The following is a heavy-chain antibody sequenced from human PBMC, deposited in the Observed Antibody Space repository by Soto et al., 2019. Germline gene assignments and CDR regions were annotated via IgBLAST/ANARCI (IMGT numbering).Heavy chain of an antibody. Sequence: PSETLSLTCAVSGGSISSGGYSWSWIRQPPGMGLEWIGHIYHSGSTHYNPSLKSRLTMSVDMSKNQFSLKLTSVTAADTAIYYCARDSQYCDGDFCFAGINWFDPWGQGTLVTVSS. CDR3: ARDSQYCDGDFCFAGINWFDP. CDR1: GGSISSGGYS. D-gene: IGHD2-21*02. CDR2: IYHSGST. V-gene: IGHV4-30-2*01. J-gene: IGHJ5*02.